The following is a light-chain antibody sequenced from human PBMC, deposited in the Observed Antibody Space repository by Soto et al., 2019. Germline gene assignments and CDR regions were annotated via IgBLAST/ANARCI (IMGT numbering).Light chain of an antibody. V-gene: IGLV2-14*01. J-gene: IGLJ2*01. CDR2: EVS. CDR3: SSYTSSSTPV. Sequence: QSALTQPASVSGSPGQSITISCTGTSSDVGAYNYVSWYQQHPGKAPKLMIYEVSNRPSGVVNRFSGSKSGNTASLTISGLQAEDEADYYCSSYTSSSTPVFGGGTKVTVL. CDR1: SSDVGAYNY.